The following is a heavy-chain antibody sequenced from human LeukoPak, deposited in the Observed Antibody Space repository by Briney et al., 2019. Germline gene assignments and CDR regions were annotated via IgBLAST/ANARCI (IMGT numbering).Heavy chain of an antibody. CDR2: IYYSGST. CDR1: GGSISSSSYY. D-gene: IGHD3-3*01. V-gene: IGHV4-39*07. J-gene: IGHJ4*02. CDR3: ASTYYDFWSGYYSASFDY. Sequence: PSETLSLTCTVSGGSISSSSYYWGWIRQPPGKGLEWIGSIYYSGSTYYNPSLKSRVTISVDTSKNQFSLKLSSVTAADTAVYYCASTYYDFWSGYYSASFDYWGQGTLVTVSS.